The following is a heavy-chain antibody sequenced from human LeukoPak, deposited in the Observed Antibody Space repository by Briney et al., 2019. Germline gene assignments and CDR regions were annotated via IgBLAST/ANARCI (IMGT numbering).Heavy chain of an antibody. CDR1: GGSISSYY. CDR2: IYYSGST. CDR3: ARAITGTTGYYYMDV. D-gene: IGHD1-7*01. J-gene: IGHJ6*03. V-gene: IGHV4-59*08. Sequence: SETLSLTCTVSGGSISSYYWSWIRQPPGKGLEWIGYIYYSGSTNYNPSLKSRVTISVDTSKNQFSLKLSSVTAADTAVYYCARAITGTTGYYYMDVWGKGTTVTVSS.